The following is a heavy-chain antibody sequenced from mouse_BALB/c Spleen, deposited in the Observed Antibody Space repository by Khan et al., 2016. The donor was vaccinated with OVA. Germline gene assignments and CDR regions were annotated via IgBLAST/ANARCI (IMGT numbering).Heavy chain of an antibody. V-gene: IGHV2-2*03. CDR2: IWSGGST. CDR3: TRNYDYDEGLAY. CDR1: GFSLNYDG. J-gene: IGHJ3*01. D-gene: IGHD2-4*01. Sequence: QVQLQQSGPGLVQPSQSLSITCTVSGFSLNYDGVHWVRQSPGKGLEWLGVIWSGGSTDYNAPFITRLSISKDNSKSQVFFKMNSLQSNDTAIYHCTRNYDYDEGLAYWGQGTLVTVSA.